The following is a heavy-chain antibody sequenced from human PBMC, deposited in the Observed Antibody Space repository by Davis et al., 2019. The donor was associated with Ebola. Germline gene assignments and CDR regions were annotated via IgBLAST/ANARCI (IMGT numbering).Heavy chain of an antibody. CDR2: ISSDGSRE. J-gene: IGHJ2*01. CDR1: GFTFTTST. CDR3: AKLRSHDYTDSSDDFYLDL. V-gene: IGHV3-30*18. D-gene: IGHD3-16*01. Sequence: GGSLRLSCVASGFTFTTSTMHWVRQAPGKGLAWVALISSDGSREYYADSVEGRFTISKDNSGNTLYLHMNALTAEGTALYYCAKLRSHDYTDSSDDFYLDLWGRGTLVTVSS.